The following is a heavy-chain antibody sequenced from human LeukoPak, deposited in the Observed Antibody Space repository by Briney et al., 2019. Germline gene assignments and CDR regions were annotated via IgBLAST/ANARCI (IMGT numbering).Heavy chain of an antibody. V-gene: IGHV1-46*01. CDR2: INPSGGST. D-gene: IGHD1-26*01. CDR1: GYTFTSYY. Sequence: LVKVSCKASGYTFTSYYMHWVRQAPGQGLEWMGIINPSGGSTSYAQKFQGRVTMTRDTSTSTVYMELSSLRSEDTAVYYCARDYPQPLSGSPPFDYWGQGTLVTVSS. J-gene: IGHJ4*02. CDR3: ARDYPQPLSGSPPFDY.